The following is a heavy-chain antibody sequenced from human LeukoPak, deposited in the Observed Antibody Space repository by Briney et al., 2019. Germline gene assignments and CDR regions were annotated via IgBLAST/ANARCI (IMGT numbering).Heavy chain of an antibody. J-gene: IGHJ6*03. D-gene: IGHD2-2*01. CDR1: GGYINSHY. CDR3: ARRAIVVVPAAGGYYYYYYMDV. V-gene: IGHV4-59*11. Sequence: SETLSLTCTVSGGYINSHYWGWIRQPPGKVLEYIGYISYTGSAIYSPSLESRVTISIDTSKNQFSLKLSSVTAADTAVYYCARRAIVVVPAAGGYYYYYYMDVWGKGTTVTVSS. CDR2: ISYTGSA.